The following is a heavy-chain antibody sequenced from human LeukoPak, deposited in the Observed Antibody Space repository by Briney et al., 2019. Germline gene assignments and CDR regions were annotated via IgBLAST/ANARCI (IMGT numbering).Heavy chain of an antibody. J-gene: IGHJ4*02. V-gene: IGHV1-69*13. CDR1: GGTFSSYA. Sequence: SVKVSCKASGGTFSSYAISWVRQAPGQGLEWMGWIIPIFGTANYAQKFQGRVTITADESTSTAYMELSSLRSEDTAVYYCASGTYYDILTGYYNSGYYFDYWGQGALVTVSS. CDR2: IIPIFGTA. CDR3: ASGTYYDILTGYYNSGYYFDY. D-gene: IGHD3-9*01.